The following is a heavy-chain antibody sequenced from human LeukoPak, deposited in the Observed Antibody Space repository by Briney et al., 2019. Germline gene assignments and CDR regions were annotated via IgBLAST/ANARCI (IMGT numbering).Heavy chain of an antibody. CDR3: AQDLLTDRWFGES. CDR1: GFTFRTYG. CDR2: IRYEGSSK. D-gene: IGHD3-10*01. V-gene: IGHV3-30*02. J-gene: IGHJ5*02. Sequence: PGGSLRLSCAASGFTFRTYGMHWVRQAPDKGLEWVAFIRYEGSSKYYADSVKGRFTISRDNSKNTLYLQMDSLRPEDTAVYYCAQDLLTDRWFGESWGQGTLVTVSS.